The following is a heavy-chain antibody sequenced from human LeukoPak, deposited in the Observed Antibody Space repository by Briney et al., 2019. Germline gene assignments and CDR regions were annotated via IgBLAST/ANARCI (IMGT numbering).Heavy chain of an antibody. J-gene: IGHJ4*02. CDR1: GFTFDDYA. D-gene: IGHD3-22*01. V-gene: IGHV3-9*01. CDR3: ANQRGYYYDSSGYYYEGLA. Sequence: PGGPLRLSCAASGFTFDDYAMHWVRQAPGKGLEWISGISWNSGSIGYADSVKGRFTISRDNAKNSLYLQMNSLRAEDTALYYCANQRGYYYDSSGYYYEGLAWGQGTLVTVSS. CDR2: ISWNSGSI.